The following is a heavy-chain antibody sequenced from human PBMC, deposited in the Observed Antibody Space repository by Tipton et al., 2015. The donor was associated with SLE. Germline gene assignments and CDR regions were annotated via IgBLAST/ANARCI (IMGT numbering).Heavy chain of an antibody. Sequence: TLSLTCTVSGGSISSGGYYWSWIRQHPGKGLEWIGYIYYSGSTYYNPSLKSRVTISVDTSKNQFSLKLSSVTAADTAVYYCARSTLLLSGIFDYWGQGTLVTVSS. D-gene: IGHD1-26*01. J-gene: IGHJ4*02. CDR3: ARSTLLLSGIFDY. CDR2: IYYSGST. V-gene: IGHV4-31*03. CDR1: GGSISSGGYY.